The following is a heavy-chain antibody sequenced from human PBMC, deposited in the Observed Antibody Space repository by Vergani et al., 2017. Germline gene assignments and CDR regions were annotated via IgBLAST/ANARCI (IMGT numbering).Heavy chain of an antibody. CDR1: GGTFSSYT. V-gene: IGHV1-69*02. CDR3: ARRSSSLIYGMDV. D-gene: IGHD6-13*01. CDR2: IIPILGIA. J-gene: IGHJ6*02. Sequence: QVQLVQSGAEVKKPGSSVKVSCKASGGTFSSYTISWVRQAPGQGLEWMGRIIPILGIANYAQKFQGRVTITADKSTSTAYMELSSLRSEDTAVYYCARRSSSLIYGMDVWGQGTTVTGSS.